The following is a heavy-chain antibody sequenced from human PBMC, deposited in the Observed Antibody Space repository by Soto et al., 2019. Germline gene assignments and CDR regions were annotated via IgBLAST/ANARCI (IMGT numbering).Heavy chain of an antibody. CDR2: TVPIFGTP. V-gene: IGHV1-69*06. J-gene: IGHJ2*01. D-gene: IGHD2-2*02. CDR3: ARDLYTSTWHKVTDFEL. CDR1: GGSFTTYP. Sequence: QVQLVQSEAEVRNPGSSVKVSCKVSGGSFTTYPISWVRQPPGQGLEWMGATVPIFGTPNYALKFQDRVTIAADRSTTTVYMELRGLKSDDTAVYYCARDLYTSTWHKVTDFELWGRGTLVAVSS.